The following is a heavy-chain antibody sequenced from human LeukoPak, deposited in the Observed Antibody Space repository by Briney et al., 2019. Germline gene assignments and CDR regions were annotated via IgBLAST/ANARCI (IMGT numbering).Heavy chain of an antibody. Sequence: GGSLRLSCAASGFTVSSNYMSWVRQAPGKGLEWASVIYSGGSTYYAHSVKGRFTISRDNSKNTLYLQMNSLRAEDTAVYYCARSPGNWEEVGWFDPWGQGTLVTVSS. J-gene: IGHJ5*02. CDR3: ARSPGNWEEVGWFDP. CDR2: IYSGGST. CDR1: GFTVSSNY. V-gene: IGHV3-66*02. D-gene: IGHD7-27*01.